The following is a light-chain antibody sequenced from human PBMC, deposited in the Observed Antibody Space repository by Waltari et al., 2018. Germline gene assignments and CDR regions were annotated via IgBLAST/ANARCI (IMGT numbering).Light chain of an antibody. Sequence: DIQMTQSPSSLSASVGDRVTITCRASQSISSYLSWYQQRPGKAPALLIYTASNSQSGVPSRFSGGGSGTDFTLTISRLQPEDVGTYYCQQSYRPPFTFGPGTKVDI. CDR1: QSISSY. CDR3: QQSYRPPFT. V-gene: IGKV1-39*01. J-gene: IGKJ3*01. CDR2: TAS.